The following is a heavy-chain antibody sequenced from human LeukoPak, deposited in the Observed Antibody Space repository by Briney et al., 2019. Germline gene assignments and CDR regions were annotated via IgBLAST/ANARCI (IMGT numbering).Heavy chain of an antibody. J-gene: IGHJ4*02. V-gene: IGHV3-11*01. CDR3: ARAAYNWN. CDR2: IDPSGTAL. D-gene: IGHD1-20*01. Sequence: GSPRLSCAASGFTIRSYLMSWGRQAPGEGLEGGSYIDPSGTALYYADSVKGRFTVSRDNGKNSLSLQLRSLRAEDTALYYCARAAYNWNWGQGTLVTVSS. CDR1: GFTIRSYL.